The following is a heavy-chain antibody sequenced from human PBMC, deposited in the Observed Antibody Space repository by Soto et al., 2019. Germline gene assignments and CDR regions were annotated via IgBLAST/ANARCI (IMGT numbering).Heavy chain of an antibody. CDR3: ARGSRNYYYGSGTPLMWFDP. CDR2: IYHSGST. Sequence: SETLSLTCAVSGGSISSGGYPWSWIRQPPGKGLEWIGYIYHSGSTYYNPSLKSRVTISVDRSKNQFSLKLSSVTAADTAVYYCARGSRNYYYGSGTPLMWFDPWGQGTLVNVSS. V-gene: IGHV4-30-2*01. CDR1: GGSISSGGYP. D-gene: IGHD3-10*01. J-gene: IGHJ5*02.